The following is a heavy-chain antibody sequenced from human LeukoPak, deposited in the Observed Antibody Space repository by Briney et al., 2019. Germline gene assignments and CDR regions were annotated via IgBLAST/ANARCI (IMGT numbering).Heavy chain of an antibody. V-gene: IGHV3-48*03. D-gene: IGHD3-10*01. CDR1: GFTFSSYE. J-gene: IGHJ6*04. Sequence: GGSLRLSCAASGFTFSSYEMNWVRQAPGKGPEWVSYISSSGSTIYYADSVKGRFTISRDNAKNSLYLQMNSLRAEDTAVYYCARLAYGSGPYGMDVWGKGTTVTVSS. CDR3: ARLAYGSGPYGMDV. CDR2: ISSSGSTI.